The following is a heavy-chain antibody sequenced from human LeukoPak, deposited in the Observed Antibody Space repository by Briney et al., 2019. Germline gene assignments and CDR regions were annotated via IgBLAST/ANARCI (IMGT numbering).Heavy chain of an antibody. Sequence: GRSLRLSCAASGFTFSSYAMHWVRQAPGKGLEWVAVISYDGSNKYYADSVKGRFTISRDNSKNTLYLQMNSLRAEDTAVYYCARGGGSGEVFDYWGQGTLVTVSS. V-gene: IGHV3-30*04. CDR3: ARGGGSGEVFDY. CDR2: ISYDGSNK. D-gene: IGHD3-10*01. CDR1: GFTFSSYA. J-gene: IGHJ4*02.